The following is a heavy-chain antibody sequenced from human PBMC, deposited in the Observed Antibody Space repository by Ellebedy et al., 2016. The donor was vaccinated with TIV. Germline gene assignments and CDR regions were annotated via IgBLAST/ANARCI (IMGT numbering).Heavy chain of an antibody. CDR1: GGSISSSSYY. J-gene: IGHJ5*02. V-gene: IGHV4-39*01. CDR3: ASHMVRESTWFDP. Sequence: MPSETLSLTCTVSGGSISSSSYYRGWIRQPPGKGLEWIGRIYYSGSTDYNPSLKSRVTISVDTSKNQFSLKLSSVTAADTAVYYCASHMVRESTWFDPWGQGTLVTVSS. D-gene: IGHD3-10*01. CDR2: IYYSGST.